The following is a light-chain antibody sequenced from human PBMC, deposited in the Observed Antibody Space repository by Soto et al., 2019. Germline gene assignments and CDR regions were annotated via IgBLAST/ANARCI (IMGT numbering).Light chain of an antibody. CDR2: GAS. J-gene: IGKJ1*01. Sequence: IVLTQSRGTLSLSPGSRSTLSCRASQSLSSNYLAWYQQRHGQAPRLXIYGASTRATGIPDRFSGSGYGTDFNLTISRLETEDFAVYYCQEHGSSPRTFGQGTKVDIK. V-gene: IGKV3-20*01. CDR3: QEHGSSPRT. CDR1: QSLSSNY.